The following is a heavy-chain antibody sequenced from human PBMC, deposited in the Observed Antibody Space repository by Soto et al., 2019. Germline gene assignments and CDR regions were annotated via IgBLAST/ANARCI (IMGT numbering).Heavy chain of an antibody. CDR2: ISADGAGK. CDR3: SKEGLLSGFELDY. D-gene: IGHD3-9*01. V-gene: IGHV3-30*18. CDR1: GFTFSSHG. J-gene: IGHJ4*02. Sequence: QVQLVESGGGVVQPGTSLRLSCSASGFTFSSHGMHWVRQAPGKGLEWVAIISADGAGKYYADSVRGRVTISRDNSKNTLFLQMNSLVHEDTAVYYCSKEGLLSGFELDYWGQGTMVTVSS.